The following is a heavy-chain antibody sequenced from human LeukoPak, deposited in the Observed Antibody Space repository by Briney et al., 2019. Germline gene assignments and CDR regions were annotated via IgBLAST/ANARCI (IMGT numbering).Heavy chain of an antibody. V-gene: IGHV1-69*06. D-gene: IGHD1-26*01. J-gene: IGHJ3*02. CDR3: ARGRWELRYAFDI. CDR1: GGTFSSYA. CDR2: IIPIFGTA. Sequence: ASVKVSCKASGGTFSSYAISWVRQAPGQGLEWMGGIIPIFGTANYAQKFQGRVTITADKSTSTAYMELSSLRSEDTAVYYCARGRWELRYAFDIWGQGTMVTVSS.